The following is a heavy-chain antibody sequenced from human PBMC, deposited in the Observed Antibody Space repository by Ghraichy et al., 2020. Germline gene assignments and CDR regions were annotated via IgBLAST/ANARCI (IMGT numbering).Heavy chain of an antibody. V-gene: IGHV3-23*01. CDR2: ISGSGGST. CDR1: GFTFSSYA. CDR3: AATSRVRGVSWGFDY. J-gene: IGHJ4*02. D-gene: IGHD2-15*01. Sequence: GGSLRLSCAASGFTFSSYAMSWVRQAPGKGLEWVSAISGSGGSTYYADSVKGRFTISRDNSKNTLYLQMNSLRAEDTAVCYCAATSRVRGVSWGFDYWGQGTLVTVSS.